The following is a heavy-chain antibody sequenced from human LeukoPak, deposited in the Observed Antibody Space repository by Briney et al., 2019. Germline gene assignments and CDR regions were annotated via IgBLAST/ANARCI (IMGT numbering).Heavy chain of an antibody. CDR1: GDSISSYY. CDR3: ARKYCSTTNCSPFDP. Sequence: SETLSLTCTVSGDSISSYYWNWIRQPPGKGLEWIGYIYYSGSTNYNPSLKSRVTISINTSKNQFSLKLSSVTAADTAVYYCARKYCSTTNCSPFDPWGQGTLVTVSS. V-gene: IGHV4-59*01. D-gene: IGHD2-2*01. J-gene: IGHJ5*02. CDR2: IYYSGST.